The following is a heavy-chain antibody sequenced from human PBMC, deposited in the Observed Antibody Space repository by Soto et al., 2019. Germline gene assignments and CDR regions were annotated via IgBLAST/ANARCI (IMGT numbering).Heavy chain of an antibody. CDR3: ARTPPSILTGFEGTMDV. J-gene: IGHJ6*03. D-gene: IGHD3-9*01. CDR1: GFTFSSYW. Sequence: GGSLRLSCAASGFTFSSYWMHWVRQAPGKGLVWVSRINSDGSSTSYADSVKGRFTISRDNAKNTLYLQMNSLRAEDTAVYYCARTPPSILTGFEGTMDVWGKGTTVTVSS. V-gene: IGHV3-74*01. CDR2: INSDGSST.